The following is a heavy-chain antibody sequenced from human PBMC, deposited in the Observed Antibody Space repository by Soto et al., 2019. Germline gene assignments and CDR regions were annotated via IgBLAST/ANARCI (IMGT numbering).Heavy chain of an antibody. CDR2: IYYSGSI. V-gene: IGHV4-30-4*08. D-gene: IGHD2-21*02. J-gene: IGHJ6*01. CDR1: GGSISSDNYH. CDR3: AREDDGGDRDYYGLDV. Sequence: QVQLQQSGPGLVKPSQTLSLTCTVSGGSISSDNYHWTWLRQSPGKGLEWIGYIYYSGSIFYNPSFKSRVTISVDTSKNQSSLQLSSVTAADTAVYFCAREDDGGDRDYYGLDVW.